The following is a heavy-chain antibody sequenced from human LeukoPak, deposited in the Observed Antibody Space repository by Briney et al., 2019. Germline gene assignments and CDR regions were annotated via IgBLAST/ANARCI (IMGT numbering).Heavy chain of an antibody. D-gene: IGHD4-17*01. V-gene: IGHV4-4*07. CDR2: IYPSGNT. CDR3: ARDMTTVTHFDR. Sequence: SETLSLTCTVSGASISSYYWSWIRQPAGKGLEWIGRIYPSGNTNYNPSLKSRVTMSVDTSKNQFPLKLSSVTAADTAVYYCARDMTTVTHFDRWGQGTLVTVSS. CDR1: GASISSYY. J-gene: IGHJ4*02.